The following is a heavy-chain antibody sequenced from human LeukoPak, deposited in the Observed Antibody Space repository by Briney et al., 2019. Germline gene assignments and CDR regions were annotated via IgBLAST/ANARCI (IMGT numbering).Heavy chain of an antibody. Sequence: GGSLRLSCAASGFTFSSYAMSWVRQAPGKGLEWVSAIIGSGGSTYYADSVKGRFTISRDNSKNTLYLQMNSLRAEDTDVYCCGKERITMIVVVIKAGGSFDYWGQGTLLTVPS. V-gene: IGHV3-23*01. CDR2: IIGSGGST. J-gene: IGHJ4*02. CDR3: GKERITMIVVVIKAGGSFDY. D-gene: IGHD3-22*01. CDR1: GFTFSSYA.